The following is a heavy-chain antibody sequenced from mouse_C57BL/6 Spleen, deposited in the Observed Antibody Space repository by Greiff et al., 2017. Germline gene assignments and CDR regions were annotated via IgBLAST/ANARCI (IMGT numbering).Heavy chain of an antibody. CDR3: ARQQSSYYAMDY. Sequence: LEESGAELARPGASVKLSCKASGYTFTSYGISWVKQRTGQGLEWIGEIYPRSGNTYYNEKFKGKATLTADKSSSTAYMELRSLTSEDSAVYFCARQQSSYYAMDYWGQGTSVTVSS. CDR2: IYPRSGNT. D-gene: IGHD1-1*01. J-gene: IGHJ4*01. CDR1: GYTFTSYG. V-gene: IGHV1-81*01.